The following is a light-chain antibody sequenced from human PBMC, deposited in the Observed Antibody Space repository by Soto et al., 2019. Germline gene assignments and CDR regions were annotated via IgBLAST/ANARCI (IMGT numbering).Light chain of an antibody. CDR1: SSNIGNNY. V-gene: IGLV1-47*01. J-gene: IGLJ2*01. CDR3: AAWDASLNGPV. Sequence: QSVLTQPPSASGTPGQRVTISCSGSSSNIGNNYVYWYQHLPGTAPKLLIYRNNQRPSGVPDRLSGSKSGTSASLAISGRRSDDESDYYCAAWDASLNGPVFGGGTKLTVL. CDR2: RNN.